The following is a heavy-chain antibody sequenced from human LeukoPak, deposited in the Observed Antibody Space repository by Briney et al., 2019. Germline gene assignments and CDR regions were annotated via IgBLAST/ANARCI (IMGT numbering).Heavy chain of an antibody. CDR1: GFTFSNYA. D-gene: IGHD3-22*01. J-gene: IGHJ4*02. CDR2: ISGSGGST. Sequence: GGSLRLSCAASGFTFSNYAMSWVRQAPGKGLEWVSTISGSGGSTYYADSVKGQFTISRDNSKNTLYLQMNSLRAEDTAVYYCARGVVKLDYWGQGTLVTVSS. V-gene: IGHV3-23*01. CDR3: ARGVVKLDY.